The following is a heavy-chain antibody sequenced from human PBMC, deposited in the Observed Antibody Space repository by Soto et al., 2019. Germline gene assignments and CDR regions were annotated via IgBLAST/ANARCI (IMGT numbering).Heavy chain of an antibody. CDR2: ISGSGGST. Sequence: LRLSCAASGFTFSSYAMSWVRQAPGKGLEWVSAISGSGGSTYYADSVKGRFTISRDNSKNTLYLQMNSLRAEDTAVYYCAKDLAYCSSTSCAKDYYYYYGMDVWGQGTTVTVSS. D-gene: IGHD2-2*01. J-gene: IGHJ6*02. CDR3: AKDLAYCSSTSCAKDYYYYYGMDV. CDR1: GFTFSSYA. V-gene: IGHV3-23*01.